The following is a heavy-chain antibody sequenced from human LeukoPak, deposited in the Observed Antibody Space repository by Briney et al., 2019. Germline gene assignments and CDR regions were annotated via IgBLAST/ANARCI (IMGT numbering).Heavy chain of an antibody. CDR3: ARGSYSGYDSPHYMDV. CDR1: GFTVSSNY. D-gene: IGHD5-12*01. J-gene: IGHJ6*03. CDR2: IYSGGST. V-gene: IGHV3-53*03. Sequence: GGSLRLSCAASGFTVSSNYMSWVRLAPGKGLEWVSVIYSGGSTYYADSVKGRFTISRDNAKNSLYLQMNSLRAEDTAVYYCARGSYSGYDSPHYMDVWGKGTTVTVSS.